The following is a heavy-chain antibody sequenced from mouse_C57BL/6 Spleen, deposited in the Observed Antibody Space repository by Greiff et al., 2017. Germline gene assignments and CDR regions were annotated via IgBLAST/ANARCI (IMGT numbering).Heavy chain of an antibody. Sequence: VQLQQSGAELVKPGASVKMSCKASGYTFTTYPIEWMKQNHGKSLEWIGNFHPDNDDTKYNEKFKGKATLTVEKSSSTAYLELSRLTSDDSAVEYRSRSECRYYAMDYRGQRATVTVA. V-gene: IGHV1-47*01. CDR3: SRSECRYYAMDY. CDR1: GYTFTTYP. CDR2: FHPDNDDT. J-gene: IGHJ4*01. D-gene: IGHD1-3*01.